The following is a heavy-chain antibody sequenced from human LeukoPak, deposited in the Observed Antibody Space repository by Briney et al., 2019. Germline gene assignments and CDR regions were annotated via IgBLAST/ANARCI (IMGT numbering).Heavy chain of an antibody. CDR2: IYTSGST. CDR3: VRYGIAVAGTDWFDP. Sequence: SETLSLTCTVSGGSISSYYWSWIRQPPGKGLEWIGYIYTSGSTNYNPSLKSRVTISVDTSKNQFSLKLSSVTAADTAVYYCVRYGIAVAGTDWFDPWGQGTLVTVSS. J-gene: IGHJ5*02. V-gene: IGHV4-4*09. CDR1: GGSISSYY. D-gene: IGHD6-19*01.